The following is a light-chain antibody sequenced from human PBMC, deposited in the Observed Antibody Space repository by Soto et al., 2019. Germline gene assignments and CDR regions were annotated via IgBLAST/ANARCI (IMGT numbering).Light chain of an antibody. Sequence: DIQMTQSPSFLSASVGDRVTITCRASQDIRSSLNWYQQKPRKAPKFLIYVASSLQTGVPPRFSGSGSGTDFTLTISGLQAEDYATYFCQQTYSDPPWTFGQGTKVEV. J-gene: IGKJ1*01. CDR2: VAS. CDR1: QDIRSS. CDR3: QQTYSDPPWT. V-gene: IGKV1-39*01.